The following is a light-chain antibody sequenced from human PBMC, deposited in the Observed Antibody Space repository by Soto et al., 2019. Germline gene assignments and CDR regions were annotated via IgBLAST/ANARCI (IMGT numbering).Light chain of an antibody. CDR2: DVS. V-gene: IGLV2-14*01. Sequence: QSALTQPASVSGSPGQSITISCTGTSSDVGGYNYVSWYQQHPGKAPKIMIYDVSNRPSGVSNRFPGSKSGNTASLTISGLQAEDEDDYSCSSYTSSSTLQYVFGTGTKLTV. J-gene: IGLJ1*01. CDR3: SSYTSSSTLQYV. CDR1: SSDVGGYNY.